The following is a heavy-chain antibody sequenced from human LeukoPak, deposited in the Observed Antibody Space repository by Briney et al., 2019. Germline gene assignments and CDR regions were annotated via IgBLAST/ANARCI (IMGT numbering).Heavy chain of an antibody. V-gene: IGHV3-49*04. CDR1: GFTFGDYA. CDR3: TRDPRGSYGPDAFDI. D-gene: IGHD1-26*01. J-gene: IGHJ3*02. CDR2: IRSKAYGGTT. Sequence: GGSLRLSCTASGFTFGDYAMSWVRQAPGKGLEWVGFIRSKAYGGTTEYAASVKGRFTISRDDSRSIAYLQMNSLKTEDTAVYYCTRDPRGSYGPDAFDIWGQGTMVTVSS.